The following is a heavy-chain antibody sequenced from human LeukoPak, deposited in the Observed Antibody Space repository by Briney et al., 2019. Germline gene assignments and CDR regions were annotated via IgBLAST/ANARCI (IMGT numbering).Heavy chain of an antibody. J-gene: IGHJ4*02. CDR3: ARAEELWFGERIFDY. CDR1: GGSISSYY. Sequence: SETLSLTCTVSGGSISSYYWSWIRQPPGKGLEWIGYIYYSGTTNYNPSLKSRVTISVDTSKNQFPLKLSSVTAADTAVYYCARAEELWFGERIFDYWGQGTLVTVSS. V-gene: IGHV4-59*01. D-gene: IGHD3-10*01. CDR2: IYYSGTT.